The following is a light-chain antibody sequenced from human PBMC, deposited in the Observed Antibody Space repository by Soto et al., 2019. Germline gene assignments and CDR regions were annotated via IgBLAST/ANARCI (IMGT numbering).Light chain of an antibody. J-gene: IGKJ5*01. CDR2: DAS. V-gene: IGKV3-11*01. CDR1: QSVSRF. CDR3: HQRRILHPIT. Sequence: ETVLTQSPATLSLSPGERATLSCRASQSVSRFLAWYQQKPGQAPRLLIYDASNSATGIPARFSGSGSGTDFFTTISSLVHEDFSVYYCHQRRILHPITFGQGTRLDIK.